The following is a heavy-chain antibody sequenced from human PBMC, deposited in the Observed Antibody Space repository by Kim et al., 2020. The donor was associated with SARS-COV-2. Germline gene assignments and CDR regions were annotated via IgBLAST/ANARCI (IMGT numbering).Heavy chain of an antibody. Sequence: GGSLRLSCAASGFTFSSYGMHWVRQAPGKGLEWVAVIWYDGSNKYYADSVKGRFTISRDNSKNTLYLQMNSLRAEDTAVYYCARGAGLLWFGEMTFDYWGQGTGHRLL. CDR2: IWYDGSNK. CDR3: ARGAGLLWFGEMTFDY. D-gene: IGHD3-10*01. V-gene: IGHV3-33*01. CDR1: GFTFSSYG. J-gene: IGHJ4*02.